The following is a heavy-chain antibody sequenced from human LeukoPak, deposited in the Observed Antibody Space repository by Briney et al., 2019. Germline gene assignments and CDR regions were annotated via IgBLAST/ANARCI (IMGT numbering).Heavy chain of an antibody. J-gene: IGHJ6*03. Sequence: SETLSLTCIVSGGPISTHYWSWSRQPPGKGLEGIGYNDYSGSTTYNPSLKSRVTISVDTSKDQFSLKLNSVTAADTAVYYCARGATFRGTYYMDVWGKGTTVTVSS. V-gene: IGHV4-59*11. CDR1: GGPISTHY. D-gene: IGHD3-10*01. CDR3: ARGATFRGTYYMDV. CDR2: NDYSGST.